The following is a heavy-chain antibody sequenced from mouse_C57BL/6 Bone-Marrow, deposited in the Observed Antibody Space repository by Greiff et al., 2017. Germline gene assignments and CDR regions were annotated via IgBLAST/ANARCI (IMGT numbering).Heavy chain of an antibody. D-gene: IGHD2-3*01. CDR1: GYTFTSYG. J-gene: IGHJ4*01. CDR3: ARWGYDGYYDYAMDY. Sequence: VQLQQSGAELARPGASVKLSCKASGYTFTSYGISWVKQRTGQGLECIGEIYPRSGNTYYNEKFKGKATLTADKSSSTAYMELRILPSEDSAVYFCARWGYDGYYDYAMDYWGQGTSVTVSS. V-gene: IGHV1-81*01. CDR2: IYPRSGNT.